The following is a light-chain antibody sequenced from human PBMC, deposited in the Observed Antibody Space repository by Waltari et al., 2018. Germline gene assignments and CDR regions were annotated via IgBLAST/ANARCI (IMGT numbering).Light chain of an antibody. CDR3: MQDTHWPPGRLN. V-gene: IGKV2-30*02. Sequence: DVVMTQSSLSLPVTLGQPASISCRSSQSLVHSDGNTYLNWFQQRPGQSPRRLIYKVSNRDSGVPDRFSGSGSGTDFTLKISRVEAEDVGVYYCMQDTHWPPGRLNFGGGTKVEIK. J-gene: IGKJ4*01. CDR1: QSLVHSDGNTY. CDR2: KVS.